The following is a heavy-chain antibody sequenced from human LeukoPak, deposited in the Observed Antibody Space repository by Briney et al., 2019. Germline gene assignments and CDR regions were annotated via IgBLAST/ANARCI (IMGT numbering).Heavy chain of an antibody. CDR3: AKASVATAVLFDS. Sequence: SGTLSLTCTVSGGSISSYFWNWIRQPPGQGLEWIGYMSNTGITKYNPSLKSRVTISADTSKNQFSLNLKSVTAADTAVYYCAKASVATAVLFDSWGQGTLVAVSS. J-gene: IGHJ4*02. CDR1: GGSISSYF. V-gene: IGHV4-59*01. CDR2: MSNTGIT. D-gene: IGHD5-12*01.